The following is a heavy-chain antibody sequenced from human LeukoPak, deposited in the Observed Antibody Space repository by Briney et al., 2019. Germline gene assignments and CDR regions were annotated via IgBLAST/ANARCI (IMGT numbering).Heavy chain of an antibody. CDR1: GFTFSTYS. Sequence: GGSLRLSCAASGFTFSTYSMNWVRQAPGKGLEWVSSITRSSSYIYYADSVKGRFTIARDNAKNSLYLQMNSLRADDTAVYYCARHVVAVGFDYWGRGTLVTVSS. CDR2: ITRSSSYI. CDR3: ARHVVAVGFDY. D-gene: IGHD3-22*01. J-gene: IGHJ4*02. V-gene: IGHV3-21*01.